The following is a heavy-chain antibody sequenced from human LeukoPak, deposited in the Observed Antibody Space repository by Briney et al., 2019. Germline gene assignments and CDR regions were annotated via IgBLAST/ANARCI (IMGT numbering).Heavy chain of an antibody. CDR1: GFTFSSYS. CDR3: ATQAGGYYYMDV. D-gene: IGHD3-10*01. CDR2: ISSSSGYI. J-gene: IGHJ6*03. V-gene: IGHV3-21*01. Sequence: GGSLRLSCAASGFTFSSYSMNWVRQAPGKGLEWVSSISSSSGYIYYADSVKGRFTISRDNAKNSLYLQMNSLRAEDTAVYYCATQAGGYYYMDVWGKGTTVTVSS.